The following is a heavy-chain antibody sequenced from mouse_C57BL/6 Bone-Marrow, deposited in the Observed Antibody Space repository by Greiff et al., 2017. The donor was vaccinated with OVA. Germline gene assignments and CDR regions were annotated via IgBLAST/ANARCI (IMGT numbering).Heavy chain of an antibody. J-gene: IGHJ3*01. CDR1: GFSFNTYA. Sequence: EGQRQEAGGGWGQPKGSLKLSCAASGFSFNTYAMNWVRQAPGKGLEWVARIRSKSNNYATYYADSVKDRFTISRDDSESMLYLQMNNLKTEDTAMYYCVRHVGYGKAWFAYWGQGTLVTVSA. CDR3: VRHVGYGKAWFAY. V-gene: IGHV10-1*01. D-gene: IGHD2-10*02. CDR2: IRSKSNNYAT.